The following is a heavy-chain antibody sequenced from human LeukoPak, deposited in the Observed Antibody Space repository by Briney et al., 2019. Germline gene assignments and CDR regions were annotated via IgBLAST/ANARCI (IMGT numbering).Heavy chain of an antibody. D-gene: IGHD6-19*01. J-gene: IGHJ5*02. CDR1: GYTFTGYY. V-gene: IGHV1-2*02. CDR2: INPNSGGT. Sequence: ASVKVSCKASGYTFTGYYMHWVRQAPGQGLEWMGWINPNSGGTNYAQKFQGRVTMTRDTSISTAYMGLSRLRSDDTAVYYCAKGRVVAGTKSLTYNWFDPWAREPWSPSPQ. CDR3: AKGRVVAGTKSLTYNWFDP.